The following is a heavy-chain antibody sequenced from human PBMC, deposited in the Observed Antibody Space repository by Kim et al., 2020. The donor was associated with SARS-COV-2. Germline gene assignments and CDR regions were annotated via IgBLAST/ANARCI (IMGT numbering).Heavy chain of an antibody. V-gene: IGHV4-39*01. CDR3: ARLRYSSGWYFDY. D-gene: IGHD6-19*01. Sequence: SETLSLTCTVSGGSISSSSYYWGWIRQPPGKGLEWIGSIYYSGSTYYNPSLKSLVTISVDTSKHQFSLKLSSVTAADTAVYYCARLRYSSGWYFDYWGQGTLVTVSS. J-gene: IGHJ4*02. CDR1: GGSISSSSYY. CDR2: IYYSGST.